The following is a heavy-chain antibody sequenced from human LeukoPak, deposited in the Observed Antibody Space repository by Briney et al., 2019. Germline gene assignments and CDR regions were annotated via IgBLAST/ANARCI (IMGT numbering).Heavy chain of an antibody. CDR1: GGSISSYY. V-gene: IGHV4-59*01. J-gene: IGHJ5*02. Sequence: SETLSLTCTVSGGSISSYYWSWIRQPPGKGLEWIGYIYYSGSTNYNPSLKSRVTISVDTSKNQFSLKLSSVTAADTAVYYCARDPCSGGSCYHGWFDPWGQGILVTVSS. D-gene: IGHD2-15*01. CDR2: IYYSGST. CDR3: ARDPCSGGSCYHGWFDP.